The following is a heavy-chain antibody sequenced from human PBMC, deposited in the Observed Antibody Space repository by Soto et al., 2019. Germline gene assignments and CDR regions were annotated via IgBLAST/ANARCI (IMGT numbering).Heavy chain of an antibody. J-gene: IGHJ4*02. V-gene: IGHV1-18*01. D-gene: IGHD6-6*01. CDR1: GYTFTSYG. Sequence: ASVKVSCKASGYTFTSYGISWVRQAPGQGHEWMGWISAYNGNTNYAQKLQGRVTMTTDTSTSTAYMELRSLRSDDTAVYYCASVPSEYSSSSGFDYWGQGTLVTVXS. CDR3: ASVPSEYSSSSGFDY. CDR2: ISAYNGNT.